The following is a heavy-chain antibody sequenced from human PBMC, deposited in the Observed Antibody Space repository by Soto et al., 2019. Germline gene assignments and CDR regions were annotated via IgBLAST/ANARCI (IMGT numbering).Heavy chain of an antibody. CDR3: AQLLGGSYAFGI. D-gene: IGHD1-26*01. Sequence: PGGSLRLSCAASGFTFRNYPMNWVRQAPDKGLQWVAVISYDGSNRDYADSVRGRFTISRDNSKNTLYLQMNSLRPEDTAVYYCAQLLGGSYAFGIWGQGTMVTVSS. V-gene: IGHV3-30-3*01. CDR2: ISYDGSNR. CDR1: GFTFRNYP. J-gene: IGHJ3*02.